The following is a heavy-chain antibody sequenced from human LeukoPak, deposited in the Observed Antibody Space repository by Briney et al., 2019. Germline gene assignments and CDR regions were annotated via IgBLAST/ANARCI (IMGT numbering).Heavy chain of an antibody. Sequence: GGSLRLSCAASGFTFSSYAMSWVRQAPGKGLEWGSAISGSGGSTYYADSVKGGFTISRDNSKSTLYLQINSLRAEDTAVHYCAKDGTSWYPNRADWFDTWGQGTLVTVSS. CDR3: AKDGTSWYPNRADWFDT. CDR2: ISGSGGST. CDR1: GFTFSSYA. J-gene: IGHJ5*02. D-gene: IGHD6-13*01. V-gene: IGHV3-23*01.